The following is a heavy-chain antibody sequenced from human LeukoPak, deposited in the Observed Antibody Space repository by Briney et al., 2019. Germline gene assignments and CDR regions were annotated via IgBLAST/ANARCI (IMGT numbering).Heavy chain of an antibody. Sequence: ASVKVSCKASGYTFTNYGISWVRQAPGQGLEWMGWISGYNGNTNYAQKVQGRVTMTTDTSTSTAYMELRSLRSEDTAVYYCARGHPQWELLYYFDYWGQGTLVTVSS. CDR3: ARGHPQWELLYYFDY. V-gene: IGHV1-18*01. D-gene: IGHD1-26*01. CDR1: GYTFTNYG. CDR2: ISGYNGNT. J-gene: IGHJ4*02.